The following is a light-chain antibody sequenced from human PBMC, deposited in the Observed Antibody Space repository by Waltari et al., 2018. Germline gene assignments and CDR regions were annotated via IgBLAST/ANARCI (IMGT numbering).Light chain of an antibody. Sequence: EIVLTQSPATLSLSPGERATLSCRASQSVSNYIAWYQQKPGQPPRLLISDASNRATGIPARFSGSGSETDFTLTISSLEPEDFAVYYCQQRSKWLFGGGTKVEIK. CDR3: QQRSKWL. CDR2: DAS. V-gene: IGKV3-11*01. J-gene: IGKJ4*01. CDR1: QSVSNY.